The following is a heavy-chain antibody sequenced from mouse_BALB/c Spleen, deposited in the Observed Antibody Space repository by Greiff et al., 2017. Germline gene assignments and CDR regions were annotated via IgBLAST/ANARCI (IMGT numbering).Heavy chain of an antibody. CDR3: ARPYGNYAYFDY. Sequence: VQLQQSGAELAKPGASVKMSCKASGYTFTSYWMHWVKQRPGQGLEWIGYINPSTGYTEYNQKFKDKATLTADKSSSTAYMQLSSLTSEDSAVYYCARPYGNYAYFDYWGQGTTLTVSS. CDR1: GYTFTSYW. D-gene: IGHD2-1*01. CDR2: INPSTGYT. J-gene: IGHJ2*01. V-gene: IGHV1-7*01.